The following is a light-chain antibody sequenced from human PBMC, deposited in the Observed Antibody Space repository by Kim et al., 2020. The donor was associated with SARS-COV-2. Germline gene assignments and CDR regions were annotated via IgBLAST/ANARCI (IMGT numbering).Light chain of an antibody. CDR1: QSVSSNY. CDR3: QQYGSSPYT. Sequence: EIVLTQSPGTLFLSPGERATLSCRASQSVSSNYLTWYQQKPGQAPRLFIYAASRRVTGIPDRFSGSGSGTDFTLTISRLEPEDFAVYYCQQYGSSPYTFGQGTKLEI. J-gene: IGKJ2*01. CDR2: AAS. V-gene: IGKV3-20*01.